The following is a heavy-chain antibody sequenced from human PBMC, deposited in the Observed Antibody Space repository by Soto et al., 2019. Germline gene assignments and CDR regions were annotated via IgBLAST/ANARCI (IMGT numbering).Heavy chain of an antibody. Sequence: EVQLLESGGGLVQPGGSLRLSCAASGFIFSGYGMTWVRQAPGKGLEWVSIINAVGRTTHYADSVKGRFTISRDDSKNTLYLQMNSLRGDDTAVYYCAKAAIWGGGRYYYYYMDVWGKGTTVTVSS. CDR3: AKAAIWGGGRYYYYYMDV. CDR2: INAVGRTT. CDR1: GFIFSGYG. V-gene: IGHV3-23*03. D-gene: IGHD2-15*01. J-gene: IGHJ6*03.